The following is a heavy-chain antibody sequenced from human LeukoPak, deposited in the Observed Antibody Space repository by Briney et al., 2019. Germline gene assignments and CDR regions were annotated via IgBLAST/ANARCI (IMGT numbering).Heavy chain of an antibody. CDR2: IFHSGSM. V-gene: IGHV4-38-2*01. Sequence: SETLSLTCAVSGYSISSGYYWGWIRQPPGKGLEWIGTIFHSGSMYYNPSLKSGVNILVDTSKNQFSLKLSSVTAADTAIYYCARHSQWGVIPWTFDIWGHGTMVSVSS. J-gene: IGHJ3*02. CDR1: GYSISSGYY. CDR3: ARHSQWGVIPWTFDI. D-gene: IGHD3-16*02.